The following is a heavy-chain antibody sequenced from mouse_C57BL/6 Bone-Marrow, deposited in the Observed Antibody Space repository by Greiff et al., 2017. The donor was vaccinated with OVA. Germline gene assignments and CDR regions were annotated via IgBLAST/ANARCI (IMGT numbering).Heavy chain of an antibody. CDR3: ARRGYYEGFAY. V-gene: IGHV1-66*01. Sequence: VQLQQSGPELVKPGASVKISCKASGYSFTSYYIHWVKQRPGQGLEWIGWIYPGSGNTKYNEKFKGKATLTADTSSSTAYMQLSSLTSEDSAVYYCARRGYYEGFAYWGQGTLVTVSA. CDR2: IYPGSGNT. CDR1: GYSFTSYY. D-gene: IGHD1-1*01. J-gene: IGHJ3*01.